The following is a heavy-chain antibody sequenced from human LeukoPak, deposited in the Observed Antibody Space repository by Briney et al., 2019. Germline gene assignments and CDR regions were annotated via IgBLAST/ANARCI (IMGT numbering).Heavy chain of an antibody. CDR3: ARGVFGVAQYAFDI. D-gene: IGHD3-3*01. CDR1: GYTFTSYD. Sequence: ASVKVSCKASGYTFTSYDINWVRQATGQGLEWMGWMNPNSGNTGYAQKFQGRVTMTRNTSISTAYMELSSLRSEDTAVYYCARGVFGVAQYAFDIWGQGTMVTVSS. V-gene: IGHV1-8*01. J-gene: IGHJ3*02. CDR2: MNPNSGNT.